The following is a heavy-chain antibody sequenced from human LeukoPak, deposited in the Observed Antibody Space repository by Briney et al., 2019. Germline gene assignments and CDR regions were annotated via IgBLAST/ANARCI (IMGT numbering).Heavy chain of an antibody. CDR1: GFNFSNYA. V-gene: IGHV3-23*01. CDR2: ISGSGGST. J-gene: IGHJ4*02. CDR3: AKVEGASKASVY. Sequence: GGSLRLSCAAAGFNFSNYALTWVRQAPGKGLEWVSSISGSGGSTYYADSVKGRFTISRDNSKNTLYLQMYSLRAEDTAVYYCAKVEGASKASVYWGQGALVTVSS. D-gene: IGHD1-1*01.